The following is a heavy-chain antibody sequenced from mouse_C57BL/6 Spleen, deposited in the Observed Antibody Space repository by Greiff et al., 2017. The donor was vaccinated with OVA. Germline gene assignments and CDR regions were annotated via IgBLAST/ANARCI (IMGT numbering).Heavy chain of an antibody. Sequence: EVHLVESGGGLVKPGGSLKLSCAASGFTFSSYAMSWVRQTPEKRLEWVATISDGGSYTYYPDNVKGRFTISRDNAKNNLYLQMSHLKSEDTAMYYCARLWYGPYYFDYWGQGTTLTVSS. CDR2: ISDGGSYT. V-gene: IGHV5-4*01. CDR3: ARLWYGPYYFDY. J-gene: IGHJ2*01. CDR1: GFTFSSYA. D-gene: IGHD2-1*01.